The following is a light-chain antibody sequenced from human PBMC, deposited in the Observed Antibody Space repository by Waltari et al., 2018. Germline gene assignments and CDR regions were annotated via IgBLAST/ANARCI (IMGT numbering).Light chain of an antibody. CDR2: DVN. CDR1: SNDVGNYNY. Sequence: QSALTQPRSVSGSPGQSVTISCAGTSNDVGNYNYVSWYQQHPGKAPKLMINDVNKRPSGVPARFSGSKSGNTASLTISGLQTEDEADYYCCSYAGSYTWVFGGWTKLTVL. CDR3: CSYAGSYTWV. J-gene: IGLJ3*02. V-gene: IGLV2-11*01.